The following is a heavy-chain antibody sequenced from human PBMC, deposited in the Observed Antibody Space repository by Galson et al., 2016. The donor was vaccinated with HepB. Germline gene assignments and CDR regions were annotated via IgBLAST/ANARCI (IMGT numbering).Heavy chain of an antibody. D-gene: IGHD3-22*01. CDR1: GGTFNTYA. CDR3: VRGPSHVDYYDTNGFPYFFDY. J-gene: IGHJ4*02. V-gene: IGHV1-69*13. CDR2: IIPIFDMP. Sequence: SVKVSCKASGGTFNTYAINWVRQAPGQGLEWMGGIIPIFDMPNYPQTFQGRVTITADDSTSTAYMELSSLGSGDTAVYYCVRGPSHVDYYDTNGFPYFFDYWGQGTLVTVSS.